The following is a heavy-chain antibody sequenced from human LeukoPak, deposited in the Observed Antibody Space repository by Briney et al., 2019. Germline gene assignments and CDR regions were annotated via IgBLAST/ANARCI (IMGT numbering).Heavy chain of an antibody. Sequence: SETLSLTCTVSGGSISSYYWSWIRQPPGKGLEWIGYIYTSGSTNYNPSLKSRVTISVDTSKNQFSLKLSSVTAADTAVYYCARQPPPLYYFDYWGQGTLVTVSS. CDR1: GGSISSYY. V-gene: IGHV4-4*09. J-gene: IGHJ4*02. CDR2: IYTSGST. D-gene: IGHD1-14*01. CDR3: ARQPPPLYYFDY.